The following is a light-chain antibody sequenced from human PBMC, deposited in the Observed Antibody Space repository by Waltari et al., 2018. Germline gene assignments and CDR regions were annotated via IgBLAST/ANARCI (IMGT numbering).Light chain of an antibody. V-gene: IGLV3-19*01. CDR2: GNS. CDR3: TSRDNYGYV. J-gene: IGLJ1*01. Sequence: SELTHDPAVSVALGQTVRSTCQGDSLRDYYATWYQQKPGQAPLLVIYGNSKRPSAIPDRFSGSSSGDTASLTITGAQAEDEADYYCTSRDNYGYVFATGTTVTVL. CDR1: SLRDYY.